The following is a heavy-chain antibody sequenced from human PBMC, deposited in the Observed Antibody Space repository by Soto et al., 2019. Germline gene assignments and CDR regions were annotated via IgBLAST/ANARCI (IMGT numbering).Heavy chain of an antibody. J-gene: IGHJ5*02. V-gene: IGHV4-31*03. CDR2: IYYSGST. CDR3: ARDRHNNFFDP. D-gene: IGHD6-6*01. Sequence: SETLSLTCTVSGSSMSSGAYYWTWIRQSPGKGLEWIGYIYYSGSTYYNPSLESRVAISLDTSRSQFSLTLHSVTAADTAIYYCARDRHNNFFDPWGQGTLVTVS. CDR1: GSSMSSGAYY.